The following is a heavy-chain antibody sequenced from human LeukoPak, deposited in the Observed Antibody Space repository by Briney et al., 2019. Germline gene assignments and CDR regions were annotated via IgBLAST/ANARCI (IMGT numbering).Heavy chain of an antibody. V-gene: IGHV4-4*07. Sequence: SETLSLTCTVSGGSISSYYWSWIRQPAGKGLEWIGRIYTSGSTHNNPSLKSRVTISVDTSKNQFSLNLSSVTAADTAVYYCARQEIGLRSFDPWGQGTLVTVSS. CDR1: GGSISSYY. J-gene: IGHJ5*02. D-gene: IGHD3/OR15-3a*01. CDR3: ARQEIGLRSFDP. CDR2: IYTSGST.